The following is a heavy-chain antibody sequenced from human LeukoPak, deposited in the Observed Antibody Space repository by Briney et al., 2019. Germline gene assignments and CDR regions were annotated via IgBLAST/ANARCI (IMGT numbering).Heavy chain of an antibody. V-gene: IGHV7-4-1*02. J-gene: IGHJ4*02. CDR3: ARDYDFWSGYYPYYFDY. D-gene: IGHD3-3*01. CDR2: INTNTGNP. Sequence: ASVKVSCKASGYTFTNYPMNWVRQAPGQGLEWMGWINTNTGNPTYAQGFTGRFVFSLDTSVSTAYPQISSLKAEDAAVYYCARDYDFWSGYYPYYFDYWGQGTLVTVSS. CDR1: GYTFTNYP.